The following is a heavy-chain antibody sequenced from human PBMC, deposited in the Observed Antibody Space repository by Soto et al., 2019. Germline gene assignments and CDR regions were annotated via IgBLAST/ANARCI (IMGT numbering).Heavy chain of an antibody. Sequence: QVQLVESGGGVVQPGRSLRLSCAASGFTFSSYGMHWVRQAPGKGLEWVAVIWYDGSNKYYADSVKGRFTISRDNSKNTLYLQMNSLRAEDTAVYYCAILLSGALGFDSWGQGTMVTVSS. CDR2: IWYDGSNK. V-gene: IGHV3-33*01. D-gene: IGHD1-26*01. CDR3: AILLSGALGFDS. J-gene: IGHJ3*02. CDR1: GFTFSSYG.